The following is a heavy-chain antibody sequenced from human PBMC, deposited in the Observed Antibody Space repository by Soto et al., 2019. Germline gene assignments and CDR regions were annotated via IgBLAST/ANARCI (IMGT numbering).Heavy chain of an antibody. CDR2: IYHSGST. CDR3: ARALGIAAAGTFWYFDL. Sequence: QLQLQESGSGLVKPSQTLSLTCAVSGGSISSGGYSWSWIRQPPGKGLEWIGYIYHSGSTYYNPSLKSRVTISVDRSKNQFSLKLSSVTAADTAGYYCARALGIAAAGTFWYFDLWGRGTLVTVSS. CDR1: GGSISSGGYS. J-gene: IGHJ2*01. D-gene: IGHD6-13*01. V-gene: IGHV4-30-2*01.